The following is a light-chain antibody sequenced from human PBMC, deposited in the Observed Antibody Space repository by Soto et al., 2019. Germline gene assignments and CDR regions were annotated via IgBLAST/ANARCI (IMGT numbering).Light chain of an antibody. CDR2: DVA. Sequence: QSALTQPASVSGSPGQSITISCTGTSSDVGAYNYVSWYQQHPDKAPKLMIYDVAQRPSGVSNRFSGSKSGNTASLTISGLQAEDEADYYCSSYTTSSTVVFGGGTKLTVL. J-gene: IGLJ2*01. CDR1: SSDVGAYNY. CDR3: SSYTTSSTVV. V-gene: IGLV2-14*03.